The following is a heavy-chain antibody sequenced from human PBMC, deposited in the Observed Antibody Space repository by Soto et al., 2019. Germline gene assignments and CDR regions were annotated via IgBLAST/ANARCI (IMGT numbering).Heavy chain of an antibody. D-gene: IGHD6-19*01. J-gene: IGHJ4*02. V-gene: IGHV3-23*01. CDR3: AKLPMYSSGWVDY. CDR2: ISGSGGST. Sequence: GGSLRLSCAASGFTFSGYGMSWVRQSPGKGLEWVSAISGSGGSTYYADSVKGRFTISRDNSKNTLYLQMNSLRAEDTAVYYCAKLPMYSSGWVDYWGQGTLVTVSS. CDR1: GFTFSGYG.